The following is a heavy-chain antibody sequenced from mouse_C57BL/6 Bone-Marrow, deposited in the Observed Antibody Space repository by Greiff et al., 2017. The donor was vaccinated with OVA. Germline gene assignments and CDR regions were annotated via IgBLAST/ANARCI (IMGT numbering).Heavy chain of an antibody. CDR3: LYEYDEDWYFDV. CDR2: IYPRSGNT. Sequence: QVQLQQSGAELARPGASVKLSCKASGYTFTSYGISWVKQRTGQGLEWIGEIYPRSGNTYYNEKFKGKATLTADKSSSTAYMELRSLTSDDSAVDFCLYEYDEDWYFDVWGTGTTVTVSS. V-gene: IGHV1-81*01. D-gene: IGHD2-4*01. J-gene: IGHJ1*03. CDR1: GYTFTSYG.